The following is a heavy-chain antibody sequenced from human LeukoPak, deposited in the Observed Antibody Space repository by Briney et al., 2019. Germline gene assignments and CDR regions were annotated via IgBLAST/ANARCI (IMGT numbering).Heavy chain of an antibody. V-gene: IGHV3-30*19. CDR1: GFTFSSYG. CDR3: ARGWDPLPLQFAVVPAARIFDY. D-gene: IGHD2-2*01. Sequence: PGRSLRLSCAASGFTFSSYGMHWVRQAPGKGLEWVAVIWYDGSNKYYADSVKGRFTISRDNSKNTLYLQMNSLRAEDTAVYYCARGWDPLPLQFAVVPAARIFDYWGQGTLVTVSS. J-gene: IGHJ4*02. CDR2: IWYDGSNK.